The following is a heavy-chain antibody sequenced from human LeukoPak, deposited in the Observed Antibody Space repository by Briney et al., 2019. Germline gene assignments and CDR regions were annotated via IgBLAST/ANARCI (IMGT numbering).Heavy chain of an antibody. D-gene: IGHD3-10*01. V-gene: IGHV3-21*04. J-gene: IGHJ4*02. CDR2: ISPTSAYI. CDR3: AKGGIIIIAVPKWAWGPPQTSSLDYFDY. CDR1: GFTFSVSV. Sequence: PGGSLRLSCAASGFTFSVSVMNCVRQAPGKGLDWVSSISPTSAYIYYQDSVKGRFTISRDDAKNSLYLEMSSLRAEDTAVYYCAKGGIIIIAVPKWAWGPPQTSSLDYFDYWGQGTLVTVSS.